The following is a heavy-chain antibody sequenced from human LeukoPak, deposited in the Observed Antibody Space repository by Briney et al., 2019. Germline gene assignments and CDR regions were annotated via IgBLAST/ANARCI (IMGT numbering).Heavy chain of an antibody. J-gene: IGHJ4*02. CDR1: GYTFSSYG. V-gene: IGHV1-18*01. D-gene: IGHD6-13*01. Sequence: GASVKVSCKASGYTFSSYGISWVRQAPGQGLEWMGWISAYNGNTNYAQNLQGRVTMTTDTSTSTAYMELRSLRSDDTAVYYCARDADSSSWYRNFDYWGQGTLVTVSS. CDR3: ARDADSSSWYRNFDY. CDR2: ISAYNGNT.